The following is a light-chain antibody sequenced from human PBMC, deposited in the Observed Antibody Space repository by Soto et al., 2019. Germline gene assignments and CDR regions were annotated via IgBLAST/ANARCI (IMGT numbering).Light chain of an antibody. CDR3: HQYNGFPRT. Sequence: DIQMTQSPSTLSAFVGDRVTITCRASQTLDVWLAWYQQKPGKAPKLLIYKASTLQSGVPSRFSGSGSGTEFSLTITSLQPYDFATYYCHQYNGFPRTFGQGTKVEMK. CDR1: QTLDVW. V-gene: IGKV1-5*03. J-gene: IGKJ2*01. CDR2: KAS.